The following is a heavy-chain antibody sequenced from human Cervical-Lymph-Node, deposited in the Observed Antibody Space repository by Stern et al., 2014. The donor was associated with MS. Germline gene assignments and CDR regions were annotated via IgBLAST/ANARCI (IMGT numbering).Heavy chain of an antibody. CDR3: ARDKMHAFDY. J-gene: IGHJ4*02. Sequence: QVQLVQSGTEVKKPGASLIVSCKASGYTFTSYGISWVRQAPGQGLEWVGWISADSGTTKYAQNLRDRITLTRDTSTGTAYMELMTLRSEDTAVYYCARDKMHAFDYWGQGTLVSVSS. D-gene: IGHD2-8*01. V-gene: IGHV1-18*01. CDR1: GYTFTSYG. CDR2: ISADSGTT.